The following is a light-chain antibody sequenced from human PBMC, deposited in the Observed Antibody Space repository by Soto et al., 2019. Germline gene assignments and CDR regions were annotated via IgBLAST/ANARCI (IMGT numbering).Light chain of an antibody. J-gene: IGKJ5*01. CDR1: QSVTTN. CDR2: GAY. V-gene: IGKV3-15*01. Sequence: EILMTQFPATLSVSPGERATLSWGASQSVTTNLAWYQQKPGQAPRLLIYGAYIRATGIPARFSGSGSGTEFTLTISSLKSEDFAVYFCQQYNAWPPITFGQGTRLEIK. CDR3: QQYNAWPPIT.